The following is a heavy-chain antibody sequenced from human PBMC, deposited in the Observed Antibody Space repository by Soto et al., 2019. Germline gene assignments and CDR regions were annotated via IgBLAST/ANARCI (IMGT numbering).Heavy chain of an antibody. D-gene: IGHD3-10*01. Sequence: ASVKVSCKASGYTFTSYGISWVRQAPGQGLEWMGWISAYNGNTNYAQKLQGRVTMTTDTSTSTAYMELRSLRSDDTAVYYCARDVTMVRGVIITEKPYYYYYGMDVWGQGTTVTVS. CDR3: ARDVTMVRGVIITEKPYYYYYGMDV. V-gene: IGHV1-18*01. CDR1: GYTFTSYG. J-gene: IGHJ6*02. CDR2: ISAYNGNT.